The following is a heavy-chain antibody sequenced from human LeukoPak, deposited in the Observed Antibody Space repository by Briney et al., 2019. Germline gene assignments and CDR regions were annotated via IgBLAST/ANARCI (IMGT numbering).Heavy chain of an antibody. J-gene: IGHJ3*02. CDR1: GYSFTNYW. D-gene: IGHD2-21*01. CDR3: ARVVYEHSAFDI. Sequence: GESLKISCKGSGYSFTNYWIGWVHQMPGKGLEWMGIIYPGDSDTRYSPSFKGQVTISADKSISTAYLQWSSLKASDTAMYYCARVVYEHSAFDIWGQGTIVTVSS. CDR2: IYPGDSDT. V-gene: IGHV5-51*07.